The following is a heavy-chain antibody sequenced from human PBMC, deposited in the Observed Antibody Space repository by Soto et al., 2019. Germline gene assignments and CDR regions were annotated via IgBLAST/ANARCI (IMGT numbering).Heavy chain of an antibody. J-gene: IGHJ3*02. CDR2: INHSGST. CDR3: ARGGGGRYCSSTSCLRRAFDI. V-gene: IGHV4-34*01. CDR1: GGSFSGYY. Sequence: SETLSLTCAVYGGSFSGYYWSWIRQHTGKGLEWIGEINHSGSTNYNPSLKSRVTISVDTSKNQFSLKLSSVTAADTAVYYCARGGGGRYCSSTSCLRRAFDIWGQGIMVTVSS. D-gene: IGHD2-2*01.